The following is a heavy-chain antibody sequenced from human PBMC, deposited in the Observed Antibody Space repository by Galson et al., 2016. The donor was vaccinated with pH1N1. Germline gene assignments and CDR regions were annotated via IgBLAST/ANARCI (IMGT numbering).Heavy chain of an antibody. Sequence: LVKPTQTLTLTCTFSGFSLSTNGVGVGWIRQPPGKALEWLALIYWDDDKRYSPSLKSKLVIAKDTSKNQVVLTMTNMDPVDTATYYCAHTLYGDYVDWFDPWGQGTLVTVSS. CDR3: AHTLYGDYVDWFDP. V-gene: IGHV2-5*02. CDR2: IYWDDDK. D-gene: IGHD4-17*01. J-gene: IGHJ5*02. CDR1: GFSLSTNGVG.